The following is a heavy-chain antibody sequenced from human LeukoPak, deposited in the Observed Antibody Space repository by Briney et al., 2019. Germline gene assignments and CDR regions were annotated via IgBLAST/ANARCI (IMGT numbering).Heavy chain of an antibody. CDR1: GFTFSSYS. Sequence: GGSLRLSCAASGFTFSSYSMNWVRQAPGKGLEWVSSISSSSSYIYYADSVKGRFTISRDNAKNSLYLQMNSLRAEDTAVYYCARDTIPGYCGGGSCYNWFDPWGQGTLVTVSS. D-gene: IGHD2-15*01. V-gene: IGHV3-21*01. CDR2: ISSSSSYI. CDR3: ARDTIPGYCGGGSCYNWFDP. J-gene: IGHJ5*02.